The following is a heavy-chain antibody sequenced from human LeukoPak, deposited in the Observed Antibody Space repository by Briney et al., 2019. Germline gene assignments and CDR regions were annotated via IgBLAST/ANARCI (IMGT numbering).Heavy chain of an antibody. CDR2: FDPEDGET. CDR3: ATVGWNDKRGDFYYFDY. CDR1: GYTLTELS. V-gene: IGHV1-24*01. D-gene: IGHD1-1*01. J-gene: IGHJ4*02. Sequence: APVKVSCKVSGYTLTELSMHWVRQAPGKGLEWMGGFDPEDGETIYAQKFQGRVTMTEDTSTDTAYMELSSLRSEDTAVYYCATVGWNDKRGDFYYFDYWGQGTLVTVSS.